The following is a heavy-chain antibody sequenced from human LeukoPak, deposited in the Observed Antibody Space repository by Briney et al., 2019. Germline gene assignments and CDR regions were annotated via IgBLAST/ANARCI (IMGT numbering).Heavy chain of an antibody. CDR1: GFTFSRHT. V-gene: IGHV3-21*01. Sequence: GGSLRLSCAASGFTFSRHTMNWVRQAPGKGLEWVSSISSTGSYIYYAGSLKGRFTVSRDNAKNYVYLQMNSLRVDDTAVYYCARAERLLEWLLDSWGQGTLVTVSS. J-gene: IGHJ4*02. CDR3: ARAERLLEWLLDS. D-gene: IGHD3-3*01. CDR2: ISSTGSYI.